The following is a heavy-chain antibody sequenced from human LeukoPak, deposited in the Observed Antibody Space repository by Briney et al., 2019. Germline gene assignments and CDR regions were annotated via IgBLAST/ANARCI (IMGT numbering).Heavy chain of an antibody. Sequence: GGSLRLSCAASGFTFSSYGMHWVRQAPGKGLEWVSAISGSGGSTYYADSVKGRFTISRDNSKNTLYLQMNSLRAEDTAVYYCAKEGLGYRYSYGKRDYYGMDVWGKGTTVTVSS. V-gene: IGHV3-23*01. CDR1: GFTFSSYG. CDR3: AKEGLGYRYSYGKRDYYGMDV. J-gene: IGHJ6*04. D-gene: IGHD5-18*01. CDR2: ISGSGGST.